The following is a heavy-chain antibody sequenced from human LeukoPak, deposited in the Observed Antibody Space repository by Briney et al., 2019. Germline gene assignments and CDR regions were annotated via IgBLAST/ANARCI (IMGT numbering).Heavy chain of an antibody. CDR3: ARDSHCYRDYPDFYYYYYMDV. D-gene: IGHD4-17*01. Sequence: GGSLRLSCAAYGFTFGDSGMSWVRQVPGKGLEWVSGISSNGGSTGYADSVKGRFTISRDNAKNSLYLQMSSLRAEDTALYYCARDSHCYRDYPDFYYYYYMDVWGKGTTVTVSS. J-gene: IGHJ6*03. CDR2: ISSNGGST. V-gene: IGHV3-20*04. CDR1: GFTFGDSG.